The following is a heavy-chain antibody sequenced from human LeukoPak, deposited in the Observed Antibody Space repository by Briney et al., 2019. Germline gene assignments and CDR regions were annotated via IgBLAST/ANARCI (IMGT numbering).Heavy chain of an antibody. V-gene: IGHV1-69*02. D-gene: IGHD2-2*02. CDR2: IIPILGIA. CDR1: GYTFTSYT. CDR3: ARYCSSTSCYTFKDY. J-gene: IGHJ4*02. Sequence: ASVKVSCKASGYTFTSYTISWVRQAPGQGLEWMGRIIPILGIANYAQKFQGRVTITADKSTSTAYMELSSLRSEDTAVYYCARYCSSTSCYTFKDYWGQGTLVTVSS.